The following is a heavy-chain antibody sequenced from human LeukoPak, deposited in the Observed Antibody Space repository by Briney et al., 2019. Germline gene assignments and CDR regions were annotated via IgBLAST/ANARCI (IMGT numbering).Heavy chain of an antibody. V-gene: IGHV3-7*05. D-gene: IGHD3-16*01. CDR1: GFIFSSYW. CDR2: IKQHGNEK. Sequence: PRVSLRLSCAASGFIFSSYWMTWVRQAPGKGLEWVANIKQHGNEKYYVDSVKGRFTISRDNAKTSLHLQMNSLRAEDTAVYYCARVRGGYYFDYWGQGTLVT. CDR3: ARVRGGYYFDY. J-gene: IGHJ4*01.